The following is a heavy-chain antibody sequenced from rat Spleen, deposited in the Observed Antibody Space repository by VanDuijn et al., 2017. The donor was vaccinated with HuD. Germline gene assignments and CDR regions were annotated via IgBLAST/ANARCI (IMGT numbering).Heavy chain of an antibody. D-gene: IGHD1-2*01. CDR3: ARPCSRRYVMDA. Sequence: EVQLMESGGGLVQPGRSLKLSCVASGFTFNNYWMTWIRQAPGKGLEWVASITYTGRNTYYRDSVKGRFTISRDNAKSTLYLQMNSLRSEDTATYYCARPCSRRYVMDAWGQGASVNVSS. J-gene: IGHJ4*01. V-gene: IGHV5-31*01. CDR1: GFTFNNYW. CDR2: ITYTGRNT.